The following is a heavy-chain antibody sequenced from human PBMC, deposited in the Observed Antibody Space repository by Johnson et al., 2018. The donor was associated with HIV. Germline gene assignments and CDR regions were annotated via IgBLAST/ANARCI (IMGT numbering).Heavy chain of an antibody. J-gene: IGHJ3*02. V-gene: IGHV3-30*03. CDR2: ISYDGSNK. Sequence: QVQLVESVGGLVKPGGSLRLSCAASGFTFSNAWMSWVRQAPGKGLEWVAVISYDGSNKYYADSVKGRFTISRDNSKNTLYLQMNSLRAEDTAVYYCARDWRARLPLYAFDIWGQGTMVTVSS. CDR3: ARDWRARLPLYAFDI. D-gene: IGHD6-6*01. CDR1: GFTFSNAW.